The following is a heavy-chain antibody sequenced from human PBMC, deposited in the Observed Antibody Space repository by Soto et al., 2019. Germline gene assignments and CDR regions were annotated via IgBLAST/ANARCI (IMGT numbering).Heavy chain of an antibody. CDR1: GFTFSSYA. CDR2: ISGSGGST. J-gene: IGHJ4*02. CDR3: AKDPEYCSGGSCYGFDY. D-gene: IGHD2-15*01. V-gene: IGHV3-23*01. Sequence: EVQLLESGGGLVQPGGSLRLSCAASGFTFSSYAMSWVRQAPGKGLEWVSAISGSGGSTYYADSVKGRFTISRDNSKNRLYLQMNSLRAEDTAVYYCAKDPEYCSGGSCYGFDYWGQGTLVTVSS.